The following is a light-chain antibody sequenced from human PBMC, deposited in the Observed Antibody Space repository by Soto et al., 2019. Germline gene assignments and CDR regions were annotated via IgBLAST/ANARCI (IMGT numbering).Light chain of an antibody. Sequence: QSALTQPPSASGSPGQSVTISCTGTSSDVGGYNYVSWYQQHPGKAPKLIIYEVSKRPSGVPDRFSGSKSGNTASLTVSGLQAEDEADYYCSSHAVSNSYVFGTGTKVTVL. CDR3: SSHAVSNSYV. V-gene: IGLV2-8*01. CDR1: SSDVGGYNY. CDR2: EVS. J-gene: IGLJ1*01.